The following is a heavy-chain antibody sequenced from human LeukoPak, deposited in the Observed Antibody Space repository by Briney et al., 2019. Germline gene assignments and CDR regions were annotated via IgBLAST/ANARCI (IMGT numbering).Heavy chain of an antibody. CDR3: ARVGFGDPHFDY. CDR2: INWNGATT. CDR1: GFTLDDDG. D-gene: IGHD3-10*01. J-gene: IGHJ4*02. Sequence: GGSLRLSCAASGFTLDDDGMSWVRQAPGKGLEWVSGINWNGATTGYADSVKGRFTISRDSAKNSLYLQMNSLRAEDTALYYCARVGFGDPHFDYWGQGTLVTVSS. V-gene: IGHV3-20*04.